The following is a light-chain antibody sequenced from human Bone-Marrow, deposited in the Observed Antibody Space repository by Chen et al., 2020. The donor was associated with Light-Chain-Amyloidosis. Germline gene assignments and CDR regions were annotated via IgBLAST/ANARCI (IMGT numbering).Light chain of an antibody. J-gene: IGKJ4*01. CDR2: GVS. Sequence: ESVLTQSPGTLSLSPGDRATLSCRTSQSISSTYLACYQQKPGQAPRLLIYGVSSRATGIADRFSGSGSGTDFTLTISRLEPEDFAVYYCQQYSTSPLTFGGGTKVEIK. CDR1: QSISSTY. V-gene: IGKV3-20*01. CDR3: QQYSTSPLT.